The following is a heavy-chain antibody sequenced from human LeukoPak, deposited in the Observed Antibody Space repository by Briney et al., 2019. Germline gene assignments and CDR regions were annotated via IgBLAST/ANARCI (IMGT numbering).Heavy chain of an antibody. V-gene: IGHV3-23*01. CDR2: ISGSGGST. D-gene: IGHD5-18*01. J-gene: IGHJ4*02. Sequence: GGSLRLSCAASGFTFSSYAMSWVRQAPGKGLEWVSAISGSGGSTYYADSVKGRFTISRDNSKSTLYLQMNSLRAEDTAVYYCAKDYGVQLWLGSYYFDYWGQGTLVTVSS. CDR3: AKDYGVQLWLGSYYFDY. CDR1: GFTFSSYA.